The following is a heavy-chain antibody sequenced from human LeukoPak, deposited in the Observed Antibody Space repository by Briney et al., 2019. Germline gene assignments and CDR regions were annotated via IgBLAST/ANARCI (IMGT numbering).Heavy chain of an antibody. V-gene: IGHV3-23*01. CDR1: GFTYSRYA. D-gene: IGHD3-3*01. CDR2: ISDNGAGT. J-gene: IGHJ2*01. Sequence: GGSLRLSCAASGFTYSRYAMSWVRQAAGKGLEWVSSISDNGAGTFYADSVKGRFTISRDNSDKTLYLQMNSLRAEDTAVYYCAKRSLSGTWYFDLWGRGTLVIVSS. CDR3: AKRSLSGTWYFDL.